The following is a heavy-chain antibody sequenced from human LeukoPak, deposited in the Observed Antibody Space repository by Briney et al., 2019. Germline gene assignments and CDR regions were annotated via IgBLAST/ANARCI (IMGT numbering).Heavy chain of an antibody. CDR1: GGSFSGYY. Sequence: ETLSLTCAVYGGSFSGYYWSWIRQPPGKGLEWIGEINHSGSTNYNPSLKSRVTISVDTSKNQFSLKLSSVTAADTAVYYCARGGSGGYYGSGSYYMGHNWFDPWGQGTLATVSS. CDR2: INHSGST. J-gene: IGHJ5*02. D-gene: IGHD3-10*01. V-gene: IGHV4-34*01. CDR3: ARGGSGGYYGSGSYYMGHNWFDP.